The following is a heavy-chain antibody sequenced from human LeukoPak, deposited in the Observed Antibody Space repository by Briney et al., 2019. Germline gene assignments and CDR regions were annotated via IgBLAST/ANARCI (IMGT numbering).Heavy chain of an antibody. CDR2: TYYRSKWYN. Sequence: SQTLSLTCAISGDSVSSNSAAWNWIRQSPSRGLEWLGRTYYRSKWYNDYAVSVKSRITINPDTSKNQFSLQLNSVTPEDTAVYYCARSVLLWFGELTLDFDYWGQGTLVTVSS. D-gene: IGHD3-10*01. CDR3: ARSVLLWFGELTLDFDY. J-gene: IGHJ4*02. V-gene: IGHV6-1*01. CDR1: GDSVSSNSAA.